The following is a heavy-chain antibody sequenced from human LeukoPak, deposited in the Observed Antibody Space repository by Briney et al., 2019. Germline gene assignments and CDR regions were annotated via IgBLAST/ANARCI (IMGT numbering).Heavy chain of an antibody. CDR1: GFTFSSYS. Sequence: GGSLRLSCAASGFTFSSYSMNWVRQAPGKGLEWVSSISSSSSYIYYADSVKGRFTMSRDNAKKSLYLQMNSLRAEDTAVYYCARAKFDSSGYYYRGFDIWGQGTKVTVSS. CDR3: ARAKFDSSGYYYRGFDI. D-gene: IGHD3-22*01. CDR2: ISSSSSYI. J-gene: IGHJ3*02. V-gene: IGHV3-21*01.